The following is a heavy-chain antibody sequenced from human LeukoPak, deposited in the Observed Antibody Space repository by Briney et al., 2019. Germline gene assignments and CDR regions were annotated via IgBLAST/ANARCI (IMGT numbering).Heavy chain of an antibody. J-gene: IGHJ3*02. CDR3: ARREAKSRITMVRGVIMRAFDI. V-gene: IGHV4-34*01. CDR2: INHSGST. D-gene: IGHD3-10*01. CDR1: GGSFSGYY. Sequence: PSETLSLTCAVYGGSFSGYYWSWIRQPPGKGLEWIGEINHSGSTNYNPSLKSRVTISVDTSKNQFSLKLGSVTAADTAVYYCARREAKSRITMVRGVIMRAFDIWGQGTMVTVSS.